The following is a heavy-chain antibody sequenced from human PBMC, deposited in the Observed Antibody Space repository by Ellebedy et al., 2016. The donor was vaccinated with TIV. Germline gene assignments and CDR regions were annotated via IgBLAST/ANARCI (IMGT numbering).Heavy chain of an antibody. CDR2: IGSTITTM. D-gene: IGHD1-26*01. V-gene: IGHV3-48*04. J-gene: IGHJ3*02. CDR3: ARGGRSRLSHSFDI. CDR1: GFPFSSDS. Sequence: GESLKISCAASGFPFSSDSMNWVHQAPGKGLEWASYIGSTITTMYYADSVKGRFTISRDNAKNTLYLQMNSLRAEDTAVYYCARGGRSRLSHSFDIWGQGTMVTVSS.